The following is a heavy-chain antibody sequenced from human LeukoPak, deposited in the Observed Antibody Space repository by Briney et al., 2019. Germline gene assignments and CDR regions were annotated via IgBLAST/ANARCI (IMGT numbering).Heavy chain of an antibody. D-gene: IGHD4/OR15-4a*01. CDR2: ISSSGSLV. V-gene: IGHV3-48*03. CDR3: ASDSLHNYGGTGYGYYFDY. J-gene: IGHJ4*02. CDR1: GFDFNIFE. Sequence: GRSLRLSCAASGFDFNIFEMIWVRQAPGKEPEWISYISSSGSLVYYADSVKGRFTVSRDNAQKSLFLQMNGLRVEDTAMYYCASDSLHNYGGTGYGYYFDYWGQGTPVTVSS.